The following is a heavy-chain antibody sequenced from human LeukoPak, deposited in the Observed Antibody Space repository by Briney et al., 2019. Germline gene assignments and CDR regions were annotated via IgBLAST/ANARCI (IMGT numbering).Heavy chain of an antibody. CDR2: ISWNSGSI. CDR1: GFTFDDYA. CDR3: AKDHTAMVRRTYFDY. V-gene: IGHV3-9*01. D-gene: IGHD5-18*01. J-gene: IGHJ4*02. Sequence: GGSLRLSCAASGFTFDDYAMHWVRQAPGKGLEWVSGISWNSGSIGYADSVKGRFTTSRDNAKNSLYLQMNSLRAEDTALYYCAKDHTAMVRRTYFDYWGQGTLVTVSS.